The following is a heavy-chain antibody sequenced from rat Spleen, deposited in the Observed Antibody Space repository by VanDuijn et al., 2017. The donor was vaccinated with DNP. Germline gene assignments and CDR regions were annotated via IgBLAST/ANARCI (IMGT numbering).Heavy chain of an antibody. CDR2: ISYSGTT. Sequence: EVQLQESGPGLVKPSQSLSLTCSVTGSSITSNYWGWIRKFPGDKMEYIGHISYSGTTNYNPSLKSRISITRDTSKNQFFLQLNSVTTEDTATYYCARWVWYFDYWGQGIIVTVSS. J-gene: IGHJ2*01. V-gene: IGHV3-1*01. CDR1: GSSITSNY. CDR3: ARWVWYFDY.